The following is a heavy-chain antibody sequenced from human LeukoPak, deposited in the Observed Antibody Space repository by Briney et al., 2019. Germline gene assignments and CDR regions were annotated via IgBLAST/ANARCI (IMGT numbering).Heavy chain of an antibody. CDR3: ARAGDYVIVDY. V-gene: IGHV4-31*03. D-gene: IGHD4-17*01. CDR1: GGSISSGDYY. CDR2: IYYNGSP. J-gene: IGHJ4*02. Sequence: SETLSLTCTVSGGSISSGDYYWNWIRQHPGKGLEWIGYIYYNGSPYYNPSLKSRVTISVDTSKNQFSLKLSSVTAADTAVYYCARAGDYVIVDYWAREPWSPSPQ.